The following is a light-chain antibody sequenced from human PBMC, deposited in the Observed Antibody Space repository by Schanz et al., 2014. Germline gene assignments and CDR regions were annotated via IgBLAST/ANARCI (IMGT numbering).Light chain of an antibody. CDR2: WAS. CDR3: QQYYSAPPT. V-gene: IGKV4-1*01. Sequence: DIVMTQSPDSLAVSLGERATIHCKSSQSVLYTSDNKNYLAWYQHKPGQPPKLLISWASTRESGVPDRFSGSGSGTDFTLTISSLQAEDVAVYYCQQYYSAPPTFGHGTKVEIK. CDR1: QSVLYTSDNKNY. J-gene: IGKJ1*01.